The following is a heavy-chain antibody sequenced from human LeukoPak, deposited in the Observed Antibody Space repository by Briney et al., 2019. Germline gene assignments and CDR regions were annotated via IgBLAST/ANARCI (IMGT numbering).Heavy chain of an antibody. CDR3: ARGGYDSSGYYRTYYFHY. CDR2: INWNGGST. D-gene: IGHD3-22*01. V-gene: IGHV3-20*04. J-gene: IGHJ4*02. CDR1: GFTFGDFG. Sequence: PGGSLRLSCAASGFTFGDFGMSWVRHVPGKGLEWLCGINWNGGSTGYADSVKGRFTISRDNAKNSLFLQMNSLRVEDTAWYYCARGGYDSSGYYRTYYFHYWGQGTLVTVSS.